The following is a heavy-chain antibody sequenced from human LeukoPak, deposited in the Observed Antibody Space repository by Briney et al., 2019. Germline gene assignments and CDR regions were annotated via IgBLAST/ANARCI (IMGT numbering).Heavy chain of an antibody. D-gene: IGHD2-15*01. J-gene: IGHJ4*02. CDR3: ATGVVAATRFDY. CDR1: GYTLTELS. V-gene: IGHV1-24*01. CDR2: FDPEDGET. Sequence: ASVKVSCKVSGYTLTELSMHWVRQAPGKGLEWMGGFDPEDGETIYAQKFQGRGTMTEDTSTDTAYMELSSLRSEDTAVYYCATGVVAATRFDYWGRGTLVTVSS.